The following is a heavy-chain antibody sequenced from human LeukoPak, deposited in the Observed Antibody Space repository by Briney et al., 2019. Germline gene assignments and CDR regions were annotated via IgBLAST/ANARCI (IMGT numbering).Heavy chain of an antibody. CDR2: VSNDGSDK. D-gene: IGHD3-16*01. Sequence: GRSPRLSCAASGFTFSSYPMHWVRQAPGKGLEWVAAVSNDGSDKDYADSVMGRFTISRGNSKNTLYLQMNSLRGEDTAVYYCARVRGSSSAGSLDYWGQGTLVSVSS. J-gene: IGHJ4*02. CDR1: GFTFSSYP. CDR3: ARVRGSSSAGSLDY. V-gene: IGHV3-30*04.